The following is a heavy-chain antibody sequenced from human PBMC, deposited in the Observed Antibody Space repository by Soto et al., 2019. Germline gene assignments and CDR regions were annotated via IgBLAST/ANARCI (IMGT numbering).Heavy chain of an antibody. D-gene: IGHD7-27*01. V-gene: IGHV4-30-2*01. CDR2: IYHSGTT. J-gene: IGHJ2*01. CDR1: GGSISSGGYS. Sequence: PSETLSLTCTVSGGSISSGGYSWSWIRQPPGKGLEWIGYIYHSGTTYYNPSLKSRVSLSVDTSKNQFSLKLTSVTAADTAVYYCASRTGDRGAYWYFDLWGRGTLVTVSS. CDR3: ASRTGDRGAYWYFDL.